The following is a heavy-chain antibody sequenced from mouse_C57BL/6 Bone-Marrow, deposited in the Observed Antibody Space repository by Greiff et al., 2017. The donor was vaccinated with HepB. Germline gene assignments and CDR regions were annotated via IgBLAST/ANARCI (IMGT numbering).Heavy chain of an antibody. CDR1: GYAFSSSW. J-gene: IGHJ1*03. CDR2: IYPGDGDT. V-gene: IGHV1-82*01. D-gene: IGHD2-4*01. Sequence: VQLQESGPELVKPGASVKISCKASGYAFSSSWMNWVKQRPGKGLEWIGRIYPGDGDTNYNGKFKGKATLTADKSSSTAYMQLSSLTSEDSAVYFCARGDYDCYWYFDVWGTGTTVTVSS. CDR3: ARGDYDCYWYFDV.